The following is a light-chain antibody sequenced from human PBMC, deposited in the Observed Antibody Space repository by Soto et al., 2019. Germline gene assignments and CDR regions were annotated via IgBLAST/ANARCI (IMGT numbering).Light chain of an antibody. CDR2: EVS. Sequence: QSALTQPASVSGSPGQSITISCTGSSTDIGFYDFVSWYQQQPGKAPRLVIYEVSGRPSGISVRFSGSKSGNTASLTISGLQAHDEGDYNCSSSTKTTTAYVFGTGTKVTVL. V-gene: IGLV2-14*01. J-gene: IGLJ1*01. CDR1: STDIGFYDF. CDR3: SSSTKTTTAYV.